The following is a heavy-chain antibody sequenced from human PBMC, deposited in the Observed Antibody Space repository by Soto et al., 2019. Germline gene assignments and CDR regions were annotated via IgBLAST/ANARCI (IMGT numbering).Heavy chain of an antibody. CDR1: ESLSLSG. V-gene: IGHV3-23*01. CDR3: AKDRRTLSSLDS. J-gene: IGHJ4*02. Sequence: PGGSLRLSCTASESLSLSGISWVRQAPGKGLEWVSGIAGIGTTKHYAISVEGRFTISRDYSENTVYLQMDSLRAEDTALYYCAKDRRTLSSLDSWGQGTLVTVSS. D-gene: IGHD3-16*02. CDR2: IAGIGTTK.